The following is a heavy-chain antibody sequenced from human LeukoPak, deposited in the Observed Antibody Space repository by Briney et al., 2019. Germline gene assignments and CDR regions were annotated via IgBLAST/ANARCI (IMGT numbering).Heavy chain of an antibody. Sequence: GASVKVSCKASGGTFDNYALNWVRQAPGQGREWMGNIIPILDVTNYAQKFRGRLTFTTDESTNTAYMVLSSLRSEDTAIYYCARGRDGYKLDSWGQGTLVSVSS. V-gene: IGHV1-69*04. CDR2: IIPILDVT. CDR1: GGTFDNYA. D-gene: IGHD5-24*01. J-gene: IGHJ5*01. CDR3: ARGRDGYKLDS.